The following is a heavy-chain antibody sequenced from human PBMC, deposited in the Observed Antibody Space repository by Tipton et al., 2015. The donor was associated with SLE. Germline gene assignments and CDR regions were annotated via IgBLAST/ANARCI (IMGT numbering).Heavy chain of an antibody. D-gene: IGHD6-13*01. Sequence: QSGPEVKKPGASVKVSCKASGYTFTSYGISWVRQVPGQGLEWMGWISAYNGNTNSAQKLQGRVTMTTDTSTSTAYMELSSLRSEDTAVYYCARNVYSRTWGAFDPWGQGTLVTVSS. CDR1: GYTFTSYG. V-gene: IGHV1-18*01. CDR2: ISAYNGNT. J-gene: IGHJ5*02. CDR3: ARNVYSRTWGAFDP.